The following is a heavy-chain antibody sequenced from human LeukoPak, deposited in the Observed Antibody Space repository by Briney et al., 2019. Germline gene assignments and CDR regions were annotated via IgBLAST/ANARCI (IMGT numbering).Heavy chain of an antibody. CDR3: ARGYDILTGYYPLGLGD. CDR2: IYHSGST. J-gene: IGHJ4*02. CDR1: GGSISSYY. D-gene: IGHD3-9*01. V-gene: IGHV4-59*01. Sequence: PSETLSLTCTVSGGSISSYYWSWIRQPPGKGLEWIGYIYHSGSTNYNPSLKSRVTISVDTSKNQFSLKLSSVTAADTAVYYCARGYDILTGYYPLGLGDWGQGTLVTVSS.